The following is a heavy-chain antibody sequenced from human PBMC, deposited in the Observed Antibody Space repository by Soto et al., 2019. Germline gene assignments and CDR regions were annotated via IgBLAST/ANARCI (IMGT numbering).Heavy chain of an antibody. D-gene: IGHD2-8*01. CDR2: ISGSGGSS. Sequence: GGSLRLSCAASGFTFSNYAMSWVRQAPGKGLEWVSTISGSGGSSHYADSVRGRFTISRDNSKNTLYLQMNSLGAEDTAVHYCAKGFCTNGVCYFDYWGQGTLVTVSS. CDR1: GFTFSNYA. V-gene: IGHV3-23*01. J-gene: IGHJ4*02. CDR3: AKGFCTNGVCYFDY.